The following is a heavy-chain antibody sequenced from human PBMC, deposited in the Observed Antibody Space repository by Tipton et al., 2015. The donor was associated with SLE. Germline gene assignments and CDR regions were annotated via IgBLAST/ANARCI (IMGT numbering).Heavy chain of an antibody. CDR3: ARVGYSSSWYSDAFDY. Sequence: TLSLTCSVSGDSVTNGNYYWGWIRQPPWQGLEWIGSVFYRGVTNYNPSLKSQFTISVDTSKNQFSLKLTSVTAADTAVYYCARVGYSSSWYSDAFDYWGQGTLVTISS. CDR1: GDSVTNGNYY. D-gene: IGHD6-13*01. CDR2: VFYRGVT. V-gene: IGHV4-39*07. J-gene: IGHJ4*02.